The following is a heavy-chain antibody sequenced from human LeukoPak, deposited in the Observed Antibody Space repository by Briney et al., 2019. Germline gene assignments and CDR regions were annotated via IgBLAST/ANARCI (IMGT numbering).Heavy chain of an antibody. V-gene: IGHV4-39*02. CDR1: GGSISSRSYY. CDR3: ARTVGTHRFDY. D-gene: IGHD4-23*01. Sequence: ETLSLTCTVSGGSISSRSYYWGWIRQPPGKELEWIGSIYYSGETHYNPSLHSRVVMSVDTSNNHFSLKLTSVTAPGTAVYYCARTVGTHRFDYWGQGTLVTVSS. CDR2: IYYSGET. J-gene: IGHJ4*02.